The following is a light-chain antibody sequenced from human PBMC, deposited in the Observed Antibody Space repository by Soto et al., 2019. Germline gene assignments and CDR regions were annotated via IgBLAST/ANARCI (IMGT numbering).Light chain of an antibody. J-gene: IGKJ2*01. Sequence: DIQMTQSPSTLSASVGDRVTITCRASESINNWLAWYQQKPGKAPKLLIYKASSLESGVPSRFSGSGSGTEFTLTITSPQPDDFATYYCQQYNSFSYTFGQGTKLEIK. CDR3: QQYNSFSYT. CDR2: KAS. V-gene: IGKV1-5*03. CDR1: ESINNW.